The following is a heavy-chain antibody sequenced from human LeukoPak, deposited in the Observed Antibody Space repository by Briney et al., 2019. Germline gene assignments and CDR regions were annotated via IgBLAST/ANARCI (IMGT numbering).Heavy chain of an antibody. J-gene: IGHJ4*02. CDR3: ATAFGVVDFDY. CDR1: GGTFSSYA. V-gene: IGHV1-69*13. CDR2: IIPIFGTA. Sequence: SVKVSCKASGGTFSSYAISWVRQAPGQGLEWMGGIIPIFGTANYAQKFQGRVTITADESTSTAYMELSRLRSDDTAMYYCATAFGVVDFDYWGQGTLLTVSS. D-gene: IGHD3-3*01.